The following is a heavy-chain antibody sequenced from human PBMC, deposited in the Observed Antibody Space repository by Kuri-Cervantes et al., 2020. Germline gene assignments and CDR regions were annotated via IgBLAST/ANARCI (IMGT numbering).Heavy chain of an antibody. V-gene: IGHV4-34*01. CDR1: GGSFSGYY. CDR3: ARSRDDYGDYAPTD. Sequence: SQTLSLTCAVYGGSFSGYYWSWIRQPPGKGLEWIGEINHSGSTNYNPSLKSRVTISVDTSKNQFSLKLSSMTAADTAVYYCARSRDDYGDYAPTDWGQGTLVTVSS. J-gene: IGHJ4*02. CDR2: INHSGST. D-gene: IGHD4-17*01.